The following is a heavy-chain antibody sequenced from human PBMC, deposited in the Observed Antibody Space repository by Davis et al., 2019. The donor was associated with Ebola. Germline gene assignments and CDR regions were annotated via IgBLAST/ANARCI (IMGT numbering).Heavy chain of an antibody. CDR3: ARDTTIAGGGQNY. Sequence: GESLKISCAASGFTFSGSAMHWVRQAPGKGLVWVSRINSDGSSTSYADSVKGRFTISRDNAKNTLYLQMNSLRAEDTAVYYCARDTTIAGGGQNYWGQGTLVTVSS. J-gene: IGHJ4*02. D-gene: IGHD6-13*01. V-gene: IGHV3-74*01. CDR2: INSDGSST. CDR1: GFTFSGSA.